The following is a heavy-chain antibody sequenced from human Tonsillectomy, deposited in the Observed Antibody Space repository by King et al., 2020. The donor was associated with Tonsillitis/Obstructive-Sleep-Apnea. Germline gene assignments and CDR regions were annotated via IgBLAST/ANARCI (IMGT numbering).Heavy chain of an antibody. CDR3: AKDPDYDSGSYVGDY. CDR1: GFTFSSYA. CDR2: ISGSGGST. Sequence: VQLVESGGGLVQPGGSLRLSCAASGFTFSSYAMSWVRQAPGKGLEWVSTISGSGGSTYYADSGKGRFTNSRDNSKNTLYLQMNSLRAEDTAVDYCAKDPDYDSGSYVGDYWGQGTLVTVSS. V-gene: IGHV3-23*04. D-gene: IGHD1-26*01. J-gene: IGHJ4*02.